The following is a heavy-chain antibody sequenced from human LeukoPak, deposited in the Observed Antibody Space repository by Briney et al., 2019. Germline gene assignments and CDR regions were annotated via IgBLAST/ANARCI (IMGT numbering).Heavy chain of an antibody. J-gene: IGHJ3*02. Sequence: SGPTLVNPTQTLTLTCTFSGFSLSTSGVGVGWIRQPPGKGLEWIGEINHSGSTNYNPSLKSRVTISVDTSKNQFSLKLSSVTAADTAVYYCARGGGGSGSYYAFDIWGQGTMVTVSS. CDR3: ARGGGGSGSYYAFDI. D-gene: IGHD1-26*01. V-gene: IGHV4-39*07. CDR1: GFSLSTSGVG. CDR2: INHSGST.